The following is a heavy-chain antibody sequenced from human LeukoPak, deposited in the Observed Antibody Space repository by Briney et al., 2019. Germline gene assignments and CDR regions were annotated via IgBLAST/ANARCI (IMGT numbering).Heavy chain of an antibody. D-gene: IGHD1-14*01. CDR2: ISYDGSNK. CDR1: GFTFSSYG. Sequence: GGSLRLSCAASGFTFSSYGMHWVRQAPGKGLEWVAVISYDGSNKYYADSVKGRFTISRDNSKNTLYLQMNSLRAEDTAVYYCAKDGTGGLMGAFDYWGQGTLVTVSS. V-gene: IGHV3-30*18. CDR3: AKDGTGGLMGAFDY. J-gene: IGHJ4*02.